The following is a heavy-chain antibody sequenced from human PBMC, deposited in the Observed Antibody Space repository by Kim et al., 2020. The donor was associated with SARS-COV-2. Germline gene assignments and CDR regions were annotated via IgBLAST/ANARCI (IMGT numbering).Heavy chain of an antibody. CDR2: IYHSGNT. V-gene: IGHV4-59*08. J-gene: IGHJ4*02. CDR1: GGSISGSY. CDR3: ARHAHFGDYFDY. Sequence: ETLSLTCTVSGGSISGSYWSWIRQTPGKGPEWIGCIYHSGNTKYNPSLKSRITISVDTSKNQFSLKLSSVTAADAAVYYCARHAHFGDYFDYWGQGTLV. D-gene: IGHD4-17*01.